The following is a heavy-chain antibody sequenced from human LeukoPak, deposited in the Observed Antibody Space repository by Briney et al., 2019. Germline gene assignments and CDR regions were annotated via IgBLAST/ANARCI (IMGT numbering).Heavy chain of an antibody. D-gene: IGHD3-16*01. V-gene: IGHV1-69*13. Sequence: GASVKVSCKASGGTFSSYAISWVRQAPGQGLEWMGGIIPIFGTANYTQKFQGRVTITADESTSTAYMELSSLRSEDTAVYHCARSGYDYVQGNWFDPWGQGTLVTVSS. CDR2: IIPIFGTA. CDR3: ARSGYDYVQGNWFDP. J-gene: IGHJ5*02. CDR1: GGTFSSYA.